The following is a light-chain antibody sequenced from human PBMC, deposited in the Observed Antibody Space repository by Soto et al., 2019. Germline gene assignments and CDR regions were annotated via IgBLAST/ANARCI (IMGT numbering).Light chain of an antibody. CDR3: SSYAGNTVI. V-gene: IGLV2-23*01. J-gene: IGLJ2*01. CDR1: SSDVGSYNL. Sequence: QSVLTQPASVSGSPGQSITISCTGTSSDVGSYNLVSWYQRHPGKAPKLVIFEGSTRPSGVSNRFSGSKSDNTASLTISGLQAEDEAEYYCSSYAGNTVIFGGGTKVTVL. CDR2: EGS.